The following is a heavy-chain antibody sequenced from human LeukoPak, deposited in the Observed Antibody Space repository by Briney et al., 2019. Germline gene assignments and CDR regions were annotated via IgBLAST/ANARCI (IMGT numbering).Heavy chain of an antibody. CDR1: GFSFSTYG. V-gene: IGHV3-30*03. J-gene: IGHJ3*02. CDR3: IAGGWSTDAFEM. D-gene: IGHD6-19*01. CDR2: MAYDGNNK. Sequence: PGGSLRLSCAASGFSFSTYGMHWVRQAPGKGLEWVAVMAYDGNNKYYADSVKGRFTISRDNSKNTLYLQMDSLRGEDTAVYYCIAGGWSTDAFEMWGQGTTVTVSS.